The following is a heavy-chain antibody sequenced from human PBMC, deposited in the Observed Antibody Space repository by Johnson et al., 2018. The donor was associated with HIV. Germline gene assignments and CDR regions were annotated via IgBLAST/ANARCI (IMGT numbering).Heavy chain of an antibody. CDR2: INWNGGNT. CDR1: GFTFDDYG. J-gene: IGHJ3*02. CDR3: ARNSGNGLVLRGDAFDM. V-gene: IGHV3-20*04. D-gene: IGHD2-8*01. Sequence: VQLVESGGRVVRPGGSLRLSCAASGFTFDDYGMSWVRQAPGKGLEWVSGINWNGGNTGYVDSVKGRFTISRDNAKNSLYLQMNSLRPEDTAVYYCARNSGNGLVLRGDAFDMWGQGTMVTVSS.